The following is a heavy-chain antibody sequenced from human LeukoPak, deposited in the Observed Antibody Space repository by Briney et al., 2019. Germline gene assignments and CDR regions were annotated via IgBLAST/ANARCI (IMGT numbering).Heavy chain of an antibody. CDR1: GGTFSSYA. Sequence: SVKVSCKASGGTFSSYAISWVRQAPGQGLEWMGGIIPIFGTANYAQKFQGRVTITADESTSTAYMELSSLRTEDTAVYYCARVVPAAKDYYYYYYMDVWGKGTTVTISS. J-gene: IGHJ6*03. V-gene: IGHV1-69*13. CDR3: ARVVPAAKDYYYYYYMDV. CDR2: IIPIFGTA. D-gene: IGHD2-2*01.